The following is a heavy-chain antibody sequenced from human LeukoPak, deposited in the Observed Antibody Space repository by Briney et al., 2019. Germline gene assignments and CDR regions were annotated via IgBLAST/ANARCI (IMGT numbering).Heavy chain of an antibody. CDR3: ARAVDDWFDP. V-gene: IGHV3-48*02. J-gene: IGHJ5*02. CDR1: GFTFSSYS. CDR2: ISSSSSTI. Sequence: GGSLRLSCAASGFTFSSYSMTWVRQAPVKGLEWVSYISSSSSTIYYADSVKGRFTISRDNAKNSLYLQMNSLRDEDTAVYYCARAVDDWFDPWGQGTLVTVSS.